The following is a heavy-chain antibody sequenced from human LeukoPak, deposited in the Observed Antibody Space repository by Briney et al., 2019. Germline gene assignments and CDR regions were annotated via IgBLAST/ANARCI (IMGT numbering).Heavy chain of an antibody. D-gene: IGHD3-10*02. CDR2: ISGGGIST. Sequence: GGSLRLSCAASGFIFSSYGMRWVRQAPGKGLEWVSAISGGGISTNYADSVKGRFTISRDNAKNSLYLQMNSLRAEDTAVYYCAELGITMIGGVWGKGTTVTISS. CDR3: AELGITMIGGV. J-gene: IGHJ6*04. CDR1: GFIFSSYG. V-gene: IGHV3-23*01.